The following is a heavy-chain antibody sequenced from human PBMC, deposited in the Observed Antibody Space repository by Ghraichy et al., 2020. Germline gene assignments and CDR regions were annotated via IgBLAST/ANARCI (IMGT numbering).Heavy chain of an antibody. J-gene: IGHJ4*02. CDR3: ARVNYDSSGYYSGQCDY. CDR2: IYYSGST. V-gene: IGHV4-59*01. CDR1: GGSISSYY. D-gene: IGHD3-22*01. Sequence: SQTLSLTCTVSGGSISSYYWSWIRQPPGKGLEWIGYIYYSGSTNYNPSLKSRVTISVDTSKNQFSLKLSSVTAADTAVYYCARVNYDSSGYYSGQCDYWGQGTLVTVSS.